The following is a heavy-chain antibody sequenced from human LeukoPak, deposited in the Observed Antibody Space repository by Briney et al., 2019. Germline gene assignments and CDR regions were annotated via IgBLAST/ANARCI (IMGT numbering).Heavy chain of an antibody. CDR2: ISAYNGNT. CDR3: ARAWLLWFGDYAFDI. V-gene: IGHV1-18*01. CDR1: GYTCTSYG. D-gene: IGHD3-10*01. J-gene: IGHJ3*02. Sequence: ASVKVSCKASGYTCTSYGISWVRQAPGQGLEWMGWISAYNGNTNYAQKLQGRVTMTTDTSTSTAYMELRGLRSDDTAVYYCARAWLLWFGDYAFDIWGQGTMVTVSS.